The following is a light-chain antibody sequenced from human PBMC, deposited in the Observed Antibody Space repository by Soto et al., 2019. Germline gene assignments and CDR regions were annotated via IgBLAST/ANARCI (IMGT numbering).Light chain of an antibody. CDR2: EVS. V-gene: IGLV2-14*01. CDR1: SSDIGGYKY. CDR3: SSYTSTSTRV. J-gene: IGLJ3*02. Sequence: QSALTQPASVSGSPGQSITISCTGTSSDIGGYKYVSWYLQHPGKAPKLMLYEVSNRPSGVSNRFSGSKSGNTASLTISGLQAEDEADYYCSSYTSTSTRVFGEGTKLTVL.